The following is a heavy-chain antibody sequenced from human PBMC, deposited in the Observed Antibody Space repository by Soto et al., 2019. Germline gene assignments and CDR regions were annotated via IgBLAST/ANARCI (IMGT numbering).Heavy chain of an antibody. J-gene: IGHJ3*02. D-gene: IGHD3-3*01. Sequence: SETLSLTCTVSGGSISSYYWSWIRQPPGKGLEWIGYIYYSGSTNYNPSLKSRVTISVDTSKNQFSLKLSSVTAADTAVYYCARAYSQYDFWSGYYPVNAFDIWGQGTMVTVSS. V-gene: IGHV4-59*01. CDR2: IYYSGST. CDR3: ARAYSQYDFWSGYYPVNAFDI. CDR1: GGSISSYY.